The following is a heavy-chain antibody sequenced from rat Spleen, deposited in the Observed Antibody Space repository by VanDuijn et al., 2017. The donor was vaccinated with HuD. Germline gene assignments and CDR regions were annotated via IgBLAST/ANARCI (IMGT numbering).Heavy chain of an antibody. D-gene: IGHD1-4*01. Sequence: EVQLVESGGGLVQPGRSMKLSCAASGFTFSNYGMAWVRQAPKKGLEWVAYISYDGGSTYYRDSVKGRFTISRDNAKSTLYLQMDSLRSEDTATYCCTTDHRAYYVMDAWGQGASVTVSS. J-gene: IGHJ4*01. V-gene: IGHV5-20*01. CDR2: ISYDGGST. CDR3: TTDHRAYYVMDA. CDR1: GFTFSNYG.